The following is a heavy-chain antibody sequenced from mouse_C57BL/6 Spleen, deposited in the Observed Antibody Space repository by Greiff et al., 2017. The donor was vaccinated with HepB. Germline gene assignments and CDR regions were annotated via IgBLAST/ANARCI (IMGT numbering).Heavy chain of an antibody. CDR1: GYSITSGYD. CDR3: ARGNFTDAMDY. Sequence: EVKLMESGPGMVKPSQSLSLTCTVTGYSITSGYDWHWIRHFPGNKLEWMGYISYSGSTNYNPSLKSRISITHDTSKNHFFLKLNSVTTEDTATYYCARGNFTDAMDYWGQGTSVTVSS. V-gene: IGHV3-1*01. CDR2: ISYSGST. J-gene: IGHJ4*01.